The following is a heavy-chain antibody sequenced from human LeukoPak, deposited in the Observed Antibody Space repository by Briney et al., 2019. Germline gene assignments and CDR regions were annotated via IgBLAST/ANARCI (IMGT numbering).Heavy chain of an antibody. CDR3: ARKKRATQYYFDY. CDR2: VSDGSTPT. CDR1: GFSFSGHI. J-gene: IGHJ4*02. Sequence: PGGSVRLSCAASGFSFSGHIMNWVRQAPGRGLEWVAFVSDGSTPTYYADSVRGRFTISSDNAENSLYLQMNSLRAEDTAVYDCARKKRATQYYFDYWGQGTLVTVSS. V-gene: IGHV3-48*04.